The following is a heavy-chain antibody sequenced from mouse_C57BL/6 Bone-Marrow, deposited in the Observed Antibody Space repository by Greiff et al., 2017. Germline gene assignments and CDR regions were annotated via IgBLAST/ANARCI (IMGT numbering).Heavy chain of an antibody. CDR3: AIDLPSSSTDWYFDV. V-gene: IGHV1-9*01. CDR2: ILPGSGST. CDR1: GYTFTGYW. D-gene: IGHD1-1*01. J-gene: IGHJ1*03. Sequence: QVQLKQSGAELMKPGASVKLSCKATGYTFTGYWIEWVKQRPGHGLEWIGEILPGSGSTNYNEKLKGKATLTAYTSSNTAYMQISPLTTEDSAIYYCAIDLPSSSTDWYFDVWGTGTTVTVSS.